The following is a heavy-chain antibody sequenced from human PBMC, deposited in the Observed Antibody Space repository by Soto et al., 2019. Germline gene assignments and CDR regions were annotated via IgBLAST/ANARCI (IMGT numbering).Heavy chain of an antibody. V-gene: IGHV4-34*01. CDR3: ARGPTTVGLRYFDY. CDR1: GGSFSGYY. CDR2: INHSGST. D-gene: IGHD4-17*01. J-gene: IGHJ4*02. Sequence: QSPTLSLTCAVYGGSFSGYYWSWIRQPPGKGLEWIGEINHSGSTNYNPSLKSRVTISVDTSKNQFSLKLSSVTAADTAVYYCARGPTTVGLRYFDYWGQGTLVTVSS.